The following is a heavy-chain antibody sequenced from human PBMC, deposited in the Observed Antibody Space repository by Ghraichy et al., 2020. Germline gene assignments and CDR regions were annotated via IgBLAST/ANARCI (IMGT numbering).Heavy chain of an antibody. CDR2: IYWDNDK. CDR1: AFSLSTPGVG. Sequence: PTLVKPTQTLTLTCTFSAFSLSTPGVGVGWIRQPPGKALEWLALIYWDNDKRYSPSLKGRLTITKDTSTNQVVLTMTNMDPVDTATYYCAHWRTGDNFDYWGQGTLVTVSS. V-gene: IGHV2-5*02. CDR3: AHWRTGDNFDY. J-gene: IGHJ4*02. D-gene: IGHD7-27*01.